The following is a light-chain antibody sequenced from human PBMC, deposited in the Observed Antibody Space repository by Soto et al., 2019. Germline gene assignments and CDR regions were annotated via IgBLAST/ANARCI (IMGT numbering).Light chain of an antibody. J-gene: IGKJ3*01. Sequence: EIVLTQSPGTLSLSPGERATLSCRASQSVSSSYLAWYQQKPGQAPRLLIYGASSRATGIPDRFSGSGSGTDFTLTISRLEPEDFAVYYCKQHGTSPPGFTFGPGTKVDIK. CDR3: KQHGTSPPGFT. CDR1: QSVSSSY. V-gene: IGKV3-20*01. CDR2: GAS.